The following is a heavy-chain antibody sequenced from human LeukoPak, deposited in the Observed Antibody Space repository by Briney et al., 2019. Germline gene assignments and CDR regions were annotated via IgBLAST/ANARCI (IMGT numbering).Heavy chain of an antibody. Sequence: SETLSLTCTVSGGSISSHYWSWIRQPPGKGLEWIGYIYYSGSTNYNPSLKSRVTISVDTSKNQFSLKLSSVTAADTAVYYCARERGYGYGDYWGQGTLVTVSS. CDR2: IYYSGST. V-gene: IGHV4-59*11. CDR1: GGSISSHY. J-gene: IGHJ4*02. CDR3: ARERGYGYGDY. D-gene: IGHD5-18*01.